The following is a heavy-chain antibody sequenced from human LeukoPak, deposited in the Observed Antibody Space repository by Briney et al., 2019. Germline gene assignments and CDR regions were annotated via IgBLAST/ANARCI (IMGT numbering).Heavy chain of an antibody. CDR1: GFTFSSYS. CDR2: ISSSSSTI. CDR3: ARDLLALNYIPLYY. D-gene: IGHD3-10*01. Sequence: GGSLRLSCAASGFTFSSYSMNWVRQAPGKGLEWVSYISSSSSTIYYADSVKGRFTISRDNAKNSLYLQMNSLRAEDTAVYYCARDLLALNYIPLYYWGQGTLLTVSS. V-gene: IGHV3-48*04. J-gene: IGHJ4*02.